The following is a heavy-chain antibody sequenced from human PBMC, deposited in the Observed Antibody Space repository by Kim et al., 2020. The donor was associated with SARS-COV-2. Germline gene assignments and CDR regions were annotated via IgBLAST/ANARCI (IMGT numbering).Heavy chain of an antibody. D-gene: IGHD3-10*01. J-gene: IGHJ4*02. CDR1: SSSISCPY. CDR3: ARDHSWVGQLLFPFDY. Sequence: SETLSLTCTVSSSSISCPYCSLIRKPAGKGLEWIWRVNATSVVGNKYNPSLTSRAHISLDTYRNHLSLKLTSVTAADTSVYYCARDHSWVGQLLFPFDYWGQGVLVTVSS. CDR2: VNATSVVGN. V-gene: IGHV4-4*07.